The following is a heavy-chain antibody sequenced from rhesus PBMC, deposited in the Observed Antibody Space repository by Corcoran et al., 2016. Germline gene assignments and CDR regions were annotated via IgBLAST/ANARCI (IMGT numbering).Heavy chain of an antibody. CDR3: ARAPPAANWFFDI. CDR1: GGSIRSNF. D-gene: IGHD6-25*01. CDR2: IHGDSGGT. Sequence: QVQLQESGPGLLTPSETLSLTCTVSGGSIRSNFWRCIRKSPVKGLEWIGYIHGDSGGTSYNPSLESRVTISRDTSKNQFSLKMTSMIAADTAVYYCARAPPAANWFFDIWGPGTPITISS. V-gene: IGHV4-147*01. J-gene: IGHJ2*01.